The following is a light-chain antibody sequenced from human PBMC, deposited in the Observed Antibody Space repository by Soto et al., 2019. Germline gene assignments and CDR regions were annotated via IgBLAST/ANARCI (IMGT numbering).Light chain of an antibody. V-gene: IGKV1-9*01. Sequence: IQFTHSPSSLSASVVDGVTITFLASQGISSYLAWYQQKPGKAPKLLIYDATTLQSGVPSRFSGSGSGTEFTLTISSLQPDDFATYYCQKYNSYSRKFGQGTKVDIK. CDR1: QGISSY. CDR3: QKYNSYSRK. J-gene: IGKJ1*01. CDR2: DAT.